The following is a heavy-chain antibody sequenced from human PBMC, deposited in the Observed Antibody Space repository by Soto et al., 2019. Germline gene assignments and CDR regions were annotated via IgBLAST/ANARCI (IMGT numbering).Heavy chain of an antibody. Sequence: PGGSLRLSCLVSGFTFSDHHMDWFRQAPGKGLEWVGRSRNKGNSYATEYAASVKGRFTISRDDSKNSLFLQMNSLKTEDPAVYYCARDNVAHDFDIWGQGTMVTVSS. CDR3: ARDNVAHDFDI. D-gene: IGHD2-8*01. CDR2: SRNKGNSYAT. CDR1: GFTFSDHH. V-gene: IGHV3-72*01. J-gene: IGHJ3*02.